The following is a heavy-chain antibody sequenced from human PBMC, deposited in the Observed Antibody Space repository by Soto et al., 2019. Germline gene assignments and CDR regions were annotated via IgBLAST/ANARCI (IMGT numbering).Heavy chain of an antibody. CDR2: IYYSGST. CDR1: GGSISSSSYY. Sequence: QLQLQESGPGLVKPSETLSLTCTVSGGSISSSSYYWGWIRQPPGKGLEWIGSIYYSGSTYYNPSLKSRVTISVDTSKNQFSLKLSSVTAADTAVYYCARRHDFWSGIPRYYYYGMDVWGQGTTVTVSS. D-gene: IGHD3-3*01. CDR3: ARRHDFWSGIPRYYYYGMDV. V-gene: IGHV4-39*01. J-gene: IGHJ6*02.